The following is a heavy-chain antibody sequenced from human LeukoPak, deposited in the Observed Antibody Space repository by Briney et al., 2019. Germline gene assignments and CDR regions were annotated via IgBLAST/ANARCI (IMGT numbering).Heavy chain of an antibody. Sequence: GGSLRLSCAASGFTVSSNYMSWVRQAPGKGLEWVSVIYSGGSIYYADSVKGRFTISRDNAKNSLYLQMNSLRAEDTAVYYCARDRDYYDSSGSFDYWGQGTLVTVSS. V-gene: IGHV3-53*01. J-gene: IGHJ4*02. CDR2: IYSGGSI. D-gene: IGHD3-22*01. CDR1: GFTVSSNY. CDR3: ARDRDYYDSSGSFDY.